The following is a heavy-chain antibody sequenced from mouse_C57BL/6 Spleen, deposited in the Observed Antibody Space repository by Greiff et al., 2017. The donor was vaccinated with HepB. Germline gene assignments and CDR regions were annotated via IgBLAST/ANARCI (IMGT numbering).Heavy chain of an antibody. CDR1: GFTFSSYA. J-gene: IGHJ2*01. Sequence: EVQRVESGGGLVKPGGSLKLSCAASGFTFSSYAMSWVRQTPEKRLEWVATISDGGSYTYYPDNVKGRFTISRDNAKNNLYLQMSHLKSEDTAMYYCAREQLRLGYFDYWGQGTTLTVSS. CDR2: ISDGGSYT. CDR3: AREQLRLGYFDY. D-gene: IGHD3-2*02. V-gene: IGHV5-4*01.